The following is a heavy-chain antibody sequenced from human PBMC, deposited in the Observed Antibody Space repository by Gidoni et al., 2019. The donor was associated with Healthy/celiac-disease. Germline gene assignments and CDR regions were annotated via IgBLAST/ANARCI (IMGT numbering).Heavy chain of an antibody. CDR1: GYTFTGYS. D-gene: IGHD6-13*01. CDR3: ARGKGYSSSWYDGEGQGDY. V-gene: IGHV1-2*02. CDR2: INPNSGGT. J-gene: IGHJ4*02. Sequence: QVQLVQSGAEVKKPGASVKASCKASGYTFTGYSMHWVRPAPGQGLEWMGWINPNSGGTNYAQKFQGRVTMTRDTSISTAYMELSRLRSDDTAVYYCARGKGYSSSWYDGEGQGDYWGQGTLVTVSS.